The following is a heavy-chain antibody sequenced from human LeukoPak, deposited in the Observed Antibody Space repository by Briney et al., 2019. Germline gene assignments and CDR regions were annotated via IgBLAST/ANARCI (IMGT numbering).Heavy chain of an antibody. Sequence: GGSLRLSCAASGFTFSSYWMHWVRQAPGKGLVWVSRIISDGSSAIHADSVKGRFTMSRGNAKNMLYLQMNSLRAEDTAVYYCTRDRRYGGMDVWGQGTTVTVSS. CDR1: GFTFSSYW. V-gene: IGHV3-74*01. J-gene: IGHJ6*02. CDR3: TRDRRYGGMDV. D-gene: IGHD3-10*01. CDR2: IISDGSSA.